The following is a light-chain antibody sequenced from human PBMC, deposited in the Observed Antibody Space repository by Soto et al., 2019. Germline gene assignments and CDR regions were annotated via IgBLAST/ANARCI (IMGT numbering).Light chain of an antibody. Sequence: EIQMTQSASTPSTSVGDRVTITCRASQSISSWLAWYQQKAGKAPKLLIYDASSLESGVPSRFSGSGSGTEFTLTISSLQPDDFATYYCQQYNSYWTFGQGTKVDIK. J-gene: IGKJ1*01. V-gene: IGKV1-5*01. CDR2: DAS. CDR1: QSISSW. CDR3: QQYNSYWT.